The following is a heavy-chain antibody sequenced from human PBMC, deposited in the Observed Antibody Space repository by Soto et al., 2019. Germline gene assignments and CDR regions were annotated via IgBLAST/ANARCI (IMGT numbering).Heavy chain of an antibody. D-gene: IGHD6-19*01. V-gene: IGHV3-21*01. Sequence: GGSLRLSCAASGFTFSSYSMNWVRQAPGKGLEWVSSISSSSSYIYYADSVKGRFTISRDNAKNSLYLQMNSLRAEDTAVYYCARDSAGTDNWFDPCGQGTLVTVSS. CDR1: GFTFSSYS. CDR2: ISSSSSYI. J-gene: IGHJ5*02. CDR3: ARDSAGTDNWFDP.